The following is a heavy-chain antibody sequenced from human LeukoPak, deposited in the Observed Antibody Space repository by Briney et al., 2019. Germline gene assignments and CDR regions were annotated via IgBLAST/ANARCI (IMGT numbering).Heavy chain of an antibody. Sequence: PGGSLRLSCAASGFTVSSNYMSWVRQAPGKGLEWVSVIYSGGSTYYADSVKGRFTISRDNSKNTLYLQMNSLRAEDTAVYYCARDLEEGGLDAFDIWGQGTMVTVSS. J-gene: IGHJ3*02. CDR2: IYSGGST. CDR3: ARDLEEGGLDAFDI. D-gene: IGHD3-3*01. V-gene: IGHV3-66*01. CDR1: GFTVSSNY.